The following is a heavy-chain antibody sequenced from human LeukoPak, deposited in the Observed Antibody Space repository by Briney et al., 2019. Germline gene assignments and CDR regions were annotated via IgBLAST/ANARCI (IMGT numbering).Heavy chain of an antibody. CDR3: ARVLGYDFWSGGTFGY. CDR2: IYYSGST. D-gene: IGHD3-3*01. J-gene: IGHJ4*02. Sequence: SETLSLTCTVSGGSISSYYWSWIRQPPGKGLEWIGYIYYSGSTNYNPSLKSRVTISVDTSKNQFSLKLSSVTAADTAVYYCARVLGYDFWSGGTFGYWGQGTLVTVSS. V-gene: IGHV4-59*01. CDR1: GGSISSYY.